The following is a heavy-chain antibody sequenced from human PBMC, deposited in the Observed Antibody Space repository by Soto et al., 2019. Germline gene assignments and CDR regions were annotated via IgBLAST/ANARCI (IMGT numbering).Heavy chain of an antibody. CDR2: IIPIPGEA. V-gene: IGHV1-69*02. CDR1: GGTFSSYT. D-gene: IGHD4-17*01. Sequence: QVQLVQSGAEVKKPGSSVKVSCKASGGTFSSYTISWVRQAPGQGPEWVGRIIPIPGEAKYAQKFQGRVTISADKSTSTAYLELSSLRSEDTAVYYRASIYGDYADWGQGTLVTVSS. J-gene: IGHJ4*02. CDR3: ASIYGDYAD.